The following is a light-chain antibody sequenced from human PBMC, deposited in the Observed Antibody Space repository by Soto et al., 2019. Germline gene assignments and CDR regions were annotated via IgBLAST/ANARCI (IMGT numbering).Light chain of an antibody. Sequence: DIQMTQSPSTLSASLGDRSTITCRASQSIGDSLAWYQQRPGKSPNLLIYKSSSLESGVPSRFSGSGSGTEFTLTISSLQPDDFATYYCQHYNSYSEAFGQGTKV. CDR1: QSIGDS. V-gene: IGKV1-5*03. J-gene: IGKJ1*01. CDR3: QHYNSYSEA. CDR2: KSS.